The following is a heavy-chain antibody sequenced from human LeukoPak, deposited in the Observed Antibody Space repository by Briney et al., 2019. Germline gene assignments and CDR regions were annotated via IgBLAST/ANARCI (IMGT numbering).Heavy chain of an antibody. J-gene: IGHJ4*02. CDR3: ARLGASYGLFDD. Sequence: SETLSLTCTVSGGSISSTTYYWGWIRQPPGKGLEWIGSTYYSGSTHYNPSLKSRVAISVDTSKNQFSLNLSSVTAADTAVYYCARLGASYGLFDDWGQGTLVTVSS. CDR1: GGSISSTTYY. D-gene: IGHD5-18*01. V-gene: IGHV4-39*01. CDR2: TYYSGST.